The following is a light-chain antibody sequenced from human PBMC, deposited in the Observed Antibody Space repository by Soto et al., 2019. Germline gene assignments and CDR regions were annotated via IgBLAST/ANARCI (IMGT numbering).Light chain of an antibody. Sequence: EIVLTQSPDTLSLSPGEGATLSCRASQSVTNSYLAWYQQKPGQAPRLLIYGASSRATGIPDRFSGSGSETDFTLTISSLQPDDFATYYCQHYNVYPWTFGQGTKVDIK. J-gene: IGKJ1*01. V-gene: IGKV3-20*01. CDR1: QSVTNSY. CDR2: GAS. CDR3: QHYNVYPWT.